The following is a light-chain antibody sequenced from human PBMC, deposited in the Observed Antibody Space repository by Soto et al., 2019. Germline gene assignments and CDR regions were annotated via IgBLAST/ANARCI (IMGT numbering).Light chain of an antibody. V-gene: IGKV1-39*01. CDR1: QSISTF. CDR3: QQSYSPLLS. Sequence: DIELTQSPSSLSASVGDRVTITCRASQSISTFLNWYQHKRGKAPKLLIHGASSLQSGVPFRFTDSGSGTDFSLTISGLQPEDSATYDWQQSYSPLLSFGGGTEVEI. CDR2: GAS. J-gene: IGKJ4*01.